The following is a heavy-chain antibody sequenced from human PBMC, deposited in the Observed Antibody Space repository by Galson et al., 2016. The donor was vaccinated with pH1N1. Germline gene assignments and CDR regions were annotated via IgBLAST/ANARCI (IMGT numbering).Heavy chain of an antibody. D-gene: IGHD1-26*01. Sequence: SLRLSCAASGFKFDTFALHWVRRTPGKGLERVALISYNGHDESYADSLKGRFTVSRDNSKNRLYLYMNSLRPDDTGLYYCAREGWSYGDTYYNGMDVWGQGTTVTVSS. CDR2: ISYNGHDE. J-gene: IGHJ6*02. V-gene: IGHV3-30*03. CDR3: AREGWSYGDTYYNGMDV. CDR1: GFKFDTFA.